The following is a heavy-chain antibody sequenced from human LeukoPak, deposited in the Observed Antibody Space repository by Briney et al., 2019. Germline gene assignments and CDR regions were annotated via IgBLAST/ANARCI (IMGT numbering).Heavy chain of an antibody. CDR3: ARGDIVVVPAAMGGYYYYMDV. CDR1: GYTFTSYG. CDR2: ISAYNGNT. J-gene: IGHJ6*03. D-gene: IGHD2-2*01. Sequence: GASVKVSCKASGYTFTSYGISWVRQAPGQGLEWMGWISAYNGNTNYAQKLQGRVTMTTDTSTSTAYMELRSLRSDDTAVYYCARGDIVVVPAAMGGYYYYMDVWGKGTTVTVPS. V-gene: IGHV1-18*01.